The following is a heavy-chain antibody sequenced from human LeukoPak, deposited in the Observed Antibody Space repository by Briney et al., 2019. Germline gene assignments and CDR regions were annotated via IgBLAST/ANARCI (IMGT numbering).Heavy chain of an antibody. CDR1: GFTFSSYS. CDR3: ATYDNWVAGDV. V-gene: IGHV3-21*06. Sequence: GGSLRLSCAPSGFTFSSYSMNWVRQAPGKGLEWVSSISSASTYIYYADSVKGRFTVSRDNAKNSLFLQMNSLRVEDTAVYYCATYDNWVAGDVWGQGTTVPVSS. J-gene: IGHJ6*02. D-gene: IGHD1-20*01. CDR2: ISSASTYI.